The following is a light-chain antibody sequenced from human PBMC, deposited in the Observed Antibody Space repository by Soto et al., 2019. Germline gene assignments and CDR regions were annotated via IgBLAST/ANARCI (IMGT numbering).Light chain of an antibody. CDR2: DTS. CDR3: QQRNIWPPVT. Sequence: EVMMRQSPATLSVSPGERATLSCRASQGIGDTLAWYQHKPGQTPRLLIYDTSTRATGVPTRCSGSGSGTDFTLTINSLEPEDFAVYYCQQRNIWPPVTFGQGTRLEI. J-gene: IGKJ5*01. CDR1: QGIGDT. V-gene: IGKV3-11*01.